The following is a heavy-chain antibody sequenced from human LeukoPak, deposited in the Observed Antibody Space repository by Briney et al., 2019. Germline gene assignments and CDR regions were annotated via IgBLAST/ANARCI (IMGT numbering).Heavy chain of an antibody. Sequence: SETLSLTCAVYGGSFSGYYWSWIRQPPGKGLEWIGEINHSGSTNYNPSLKSRVTISVDTSKNQFSLKLSSVTAADTAVYYCASIRRGSGSGANWFDPWGQGTLVTVSS. D-gene: IGHD3-10*01. CDR3: ASIRRGSGSGANWFDP. CDR1: GGSFSGYY. J-gene: IGHJ5*02. V-gene: IGHV4-34*01. CDR2: INHSGST.